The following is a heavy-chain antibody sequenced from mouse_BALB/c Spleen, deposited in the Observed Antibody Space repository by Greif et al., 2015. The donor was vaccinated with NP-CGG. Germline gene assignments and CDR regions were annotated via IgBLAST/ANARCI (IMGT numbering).Heavy chain of an antibody. Sequence: EVQVVESGGGLVQPKGSLKLSCAASGFTFNTYAMNWVRQAPGKGLEWVARIRSKSNNYATYYADSVKDRFTISRDDSQSMLYLQMNSLKTEDTAMYYCVRHGYYYGSSYAMDYWGQGTSVTVSS. J-gene: IGHJ4*01. CDR2: IRSKSNNYAT. CDR1: GFTFNTYA. D-gene: IGHD1-1*01. CDR3: VRHGYYYGSSYAMDY. V-gene: IGHV10-1*02.